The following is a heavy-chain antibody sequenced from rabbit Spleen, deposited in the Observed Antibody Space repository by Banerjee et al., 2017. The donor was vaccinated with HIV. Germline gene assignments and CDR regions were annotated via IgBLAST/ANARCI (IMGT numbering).Heavy chain of an antibody. Sequence: QEQLEESGGGLVKPEGSLTLTCKASGVSLNDKDVMCWVRQAPGKGLEWIACINIVTGKSVYASWAKGRFTMSRTSSTTVTLQMTSLTAADTATYFCVRDQAGNADYGPYYLNLWGPGTLVTVS. CDR2: INIVTGKS. D-gene: IGHD2-1*01. CDR1: GVSLNDKDV. CDR3: VRDQAGNADYGPYYLNL. J-gene: IGHJ4*01. V-gene: IGHV1S45*01.